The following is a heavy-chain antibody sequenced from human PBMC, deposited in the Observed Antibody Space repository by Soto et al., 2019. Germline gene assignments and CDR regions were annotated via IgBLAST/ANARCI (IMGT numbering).Heavy chain of an antibody. V-gene: IGHV3-23*01. CDR2: IVGGAGGI. Sequence: EVQLLESGGGLVQPGGSLRLSCAAYGFTFSTYAMNWVRQAPGKGLEWVAVIVGGAGGIDYADSVKGRFTISGDNSKNTLYLQMTSLRVEDTATYFCAKDLRPDGRYDLDYWGQGTLVTVSS. CDR3: AKDLRPDGRYDLDY. CDR1: GFTFSTYA. D-gene: IGHD3-3*01. J-gene: IGHJ4*02.